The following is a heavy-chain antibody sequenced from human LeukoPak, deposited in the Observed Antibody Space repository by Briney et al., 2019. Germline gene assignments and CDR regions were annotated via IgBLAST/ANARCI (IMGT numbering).Heavy chain of an antibody. CDR2: VYYTGNT. Sequence: PSETLSLTCTVSGGSISSSSYYWGWIRQPPGKGLEWIGSVYYTGNTYYNPSLKSRVTISVDTSKNQFSLKLSSVTAADTAVYYCALARKYYYGSGSYYNSPRNWFDPWGQGTLVTVSS. J-gene: IGHJ5*02. V-gene: IGHV4-39*07. CDR1: GGSISSSSYY. D-gene: IGHD3-10*01. CDR3: ALARKYYYGSGSYYNSPRNWFDP.